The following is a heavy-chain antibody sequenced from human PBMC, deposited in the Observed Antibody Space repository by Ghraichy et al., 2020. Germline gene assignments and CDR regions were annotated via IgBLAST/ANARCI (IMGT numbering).Heavy chain of an antibody. J-gene: IGHJ4*02. V-gene: IGHV3-7*01. Sequence: GGSLRLSCAASGFTSSTYWMHWVHQAPGKGLEWVANINQDGSSTYYVDSVKGRFTISRDNAKNSLFLQINSLRADDTALYYCARARTYYYDSSGFGRQFDYWGQGTLVTVSS. CDR1: GFTSSTYW. D-gene: IGHD3-22*01. CDR3: ARARTYYYDSSGFGRQFDY. CDR2: INQDGSST.